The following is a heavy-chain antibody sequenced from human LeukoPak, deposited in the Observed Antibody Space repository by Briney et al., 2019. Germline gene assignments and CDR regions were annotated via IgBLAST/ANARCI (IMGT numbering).Heavy chain of an antibody. Sequence: PGGSLRLSCAASGCTFSSYWMSWVRQAPGKGLEWVANIKQDGSEKYYVDSVKGRFTISRDNAKNSLYLQMNSLRAEDTAVYYCARDDSLTTDSAFDIWGQGTMVTVSS. V-gene: IGHV3-7*01. CDR1: GCTFSSYW. J-gene: IGHJ3*02. CDR2: IKQDGSEK. D-gene: IGHD4-17*01. CDR3: ARDDSLTTDSAFDI.